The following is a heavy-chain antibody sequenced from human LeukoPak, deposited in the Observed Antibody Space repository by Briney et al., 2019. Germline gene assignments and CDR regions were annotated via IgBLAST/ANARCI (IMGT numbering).Heavy chain of an antibody. V-gene: IGHV3-66*01. Sequence: GGSLRLSCAASGFTVSSNYMSWVRQAPGKGLEWVSVIYSGGSTYYADSVKGRFTISRDNSKNTLYLQMNSLRAEDTAVYYCARDVSGSAGLVVGYWGQGTLVTVSS. CDR1: GFTVSSNY. D-gene: IGHD6-19*01. J-gene: IGHJ4*02. CDR2: IYSGGST. CDR3: ARDVSGSAGLVVGY.